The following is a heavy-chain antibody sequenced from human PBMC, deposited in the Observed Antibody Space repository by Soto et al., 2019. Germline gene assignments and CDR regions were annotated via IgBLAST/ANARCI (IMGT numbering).Heavy chain of an antibody. Sequence: PLSLTCTVSGVSISGYYWSCIRQPPGKGLEWIGYMYNTGSTVYNPSLKSRVTISVDTSKNQFSLKLNSVTAADTAVYYCARDLWGYCGTDCYPLDVWGQGTTVTVSS. CDR2: MYNTGST. CDR1: GVSISGYY. J-gene: IGHJ6*02. V-gene: IGHV4-59*01. CDR3: ARDLWGYCGTDCYPLDV. D-gene: IGHD2-21*02.